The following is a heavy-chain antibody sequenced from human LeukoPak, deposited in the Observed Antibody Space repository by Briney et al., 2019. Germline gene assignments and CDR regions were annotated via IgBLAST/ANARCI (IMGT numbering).Heavy chain of an antibody. V-gene: IGHV3-33*01. D-gene: IGHD4-17*01. CDR1: GFTFSSYG. CDR2: IWYDGSNK. CDR3: ATLGDYGDYSFDY. J-gene: IGHJ4*02. Sequence: GRSLRLSCAASGFTFSSYGMHWVRQAPGKGLEWAAVIWYDGSNKYYADSVRGRFTISRDNSKNTLYLQMNSLRAEDTAVYYCATLGDYGDYSFDYWGQGTLVTVSS.